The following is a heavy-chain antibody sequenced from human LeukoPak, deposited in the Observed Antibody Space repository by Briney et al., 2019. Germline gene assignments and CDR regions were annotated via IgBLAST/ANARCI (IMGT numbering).Heavy chain of an antibody. V-gene: IGHV1-18*01. D-gene: IGHD6-19*01. Sequence: ASVKVSCKASGYTFTSYAISWVRQAPGQGLEWMGWISGYNGNRKYAQKLQGRVTMTTDTSTSTAYMELRSLRSDDTAAYYCTRVGDSSGWSYYFDNWGQGTLVSVSS. CDR2: ISGYNGNR. J-gene: IGHJ4*02. CDR1: GYTFTSYA. CDR3: TRVGDSSGWSYYFDN.